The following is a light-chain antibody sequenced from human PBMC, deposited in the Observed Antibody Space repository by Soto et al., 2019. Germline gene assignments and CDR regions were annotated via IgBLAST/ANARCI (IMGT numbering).Light chain of an antibody. Sequence: DIQMTQSPSTLSASVGDRVTITCPASQSISSRLAWYQQKPGKAPKLLIYDASSLESGVPSRFSGSGSGTEFTLTISSLQPDDFATYYCQQYNSYSWTFGQGTKVEIK. CDR2: DAS. CDR1: QSISSR. CDR3: QQYNSYSWT. V-gene: IGKV1-5*01. J-gene: IGKJ1*01.